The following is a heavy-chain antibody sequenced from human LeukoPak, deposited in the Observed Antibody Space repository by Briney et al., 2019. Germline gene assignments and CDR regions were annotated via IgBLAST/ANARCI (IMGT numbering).Heavy chain of an antibody. CDR3: ARGAEGRFWGAFHI. CDR1: SGSISSSNW. CDR2: IYSGGST. V-gene: IGHV3-53*01. D-gene: IGHD3-10*01. J-gene: IGHJ3*02. Sequence: GTLSLTCAVSSGSISSSNWWSWVRQPPGKGLEWVSVIYSGGSTYYADSVKGGFTISRDNSKNTLYLQMNSVRAEDTAVYYCARGAEGRFWGAFHIWGQETMVTVSS.